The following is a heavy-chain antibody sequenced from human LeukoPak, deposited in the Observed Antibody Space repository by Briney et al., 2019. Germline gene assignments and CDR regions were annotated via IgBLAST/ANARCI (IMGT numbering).Heavy chain of an antibody. CDR1: GGSFSGYY. D-gene: IGHD1-7*01. CDR2: INHSGST. J-gene: IGHJ4*02. CDR3: ARGPTNWNYRKGVDY. Sequence: SETLSLTCAVYGGSFSGYYWSWIRQPPGKGLEWIREINHSGSTNYNPSLKSRVTISVDTSKNQFSLKLSSVTAADTAVYYCARGPTNWNYRKGVDYWGQGTLVTVSS. V-gene: IGHV4-34*01.